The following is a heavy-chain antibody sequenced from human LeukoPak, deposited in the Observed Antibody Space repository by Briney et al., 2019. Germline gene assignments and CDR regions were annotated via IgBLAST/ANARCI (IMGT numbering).Heavy chain of an antibody. J-gene: IGHJ4*02. V-gene: IGHV3-21*01. D-gene: IGHD5-24*01. CDR1: GFTFSSYS. CDR3: AREDGYNARAFDY. CDR2: ISSSSSYI. Sequence: PGGSLRLSCAASGFTFSSYSMNWVRQAPGKGLEWVSSISSSSSYIYYADSVKGRFTISRDNAKNSLYLQMNSLRAEDTAVYYCAREDGYNARAFDYWGQGTLVTVSS.